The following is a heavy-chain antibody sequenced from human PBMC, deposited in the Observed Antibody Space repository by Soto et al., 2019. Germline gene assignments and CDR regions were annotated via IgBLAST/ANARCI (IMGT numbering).Heavy chain of an antibody. V-gene: IGHV3-74*01. D-gene: IGHD2-21*02. J-gene: IGHJ4*02. CDR3: AIVYCGGDCSPFDY. CDR1: GFTFSSYW. Sequence: VQLVESGGGLVQPGGSLRLSCAASGFTFSSYWMHWVRQAPGKGLVWVSRINSDGSSTNYADSVKGRFTNSRDNAKNTLYLQMNSLRAEDTAVYYCAIVYCGGDCSPFDYWGQGTLVTVSS. CDR2: INSDGSST.